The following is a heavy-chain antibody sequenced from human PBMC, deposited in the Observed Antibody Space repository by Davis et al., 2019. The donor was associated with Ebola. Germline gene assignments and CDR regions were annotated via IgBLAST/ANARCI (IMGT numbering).Heavy chain of an antibody. CDR1: GGSISSSNW. J-gene: IGHJ5*02. V-gene: IGHV4-4*02. Sequence: SETLSLTCAVSGGSISSSNWWSWVRQPPGKGLEWIGEIYHSGSTNYNPSLKSRVTLSVDKSKNQFSLKLSSVTAADTAVYYCARLTSMVRGVIIEGIWFDPWGQGTLVTVSS. CDR3: ARLTSMVRGVIIEGIWFDP. D-gene: IGHD3-10*01. CDR2: IYHSGST.